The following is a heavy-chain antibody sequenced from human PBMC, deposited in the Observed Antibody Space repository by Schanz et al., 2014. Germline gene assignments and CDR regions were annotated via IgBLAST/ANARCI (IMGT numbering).Heavy chain of an antibody. V-gene: IGHV3-23*01. J-gene: IGHJ4*02. CDR1: GFTLSNYA. CDR2: ISGSGGST. Sequence: EVQLLESGGGLVQPGGSLRLSCAASGFTLSNYAMSWVRQAPGKGLEWVSAISGSGGSTYYADSVKGRFTISRDNSKNTLYLQMNSLRAEDTALYYCARDRRNADLDYWGQGTLVTVSS. D-gene: IGHD1-1*01. CDR3: ARDRRNADLDY.